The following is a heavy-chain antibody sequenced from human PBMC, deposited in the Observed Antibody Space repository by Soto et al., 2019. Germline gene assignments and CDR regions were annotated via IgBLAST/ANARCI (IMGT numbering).Heavy chain of an antibody. D-gene: IGHD3-10*01. CDR1: GFTFSSYS. J-gene: IGHJ6*03. Sequence: GGSLRLSCAASGFTFSSYSMNWVRQAPGKGLEWVSYISSSSSTIYYADSVKGRFTISRDNAKNSLYLQMNSLRAEDTAVYYCARDPWFGEFYYYYMDVWGKGTTVTVSS. CDR2: ISSSSSTI. V-gene: IGHV3-48*01. CDR3: ARDPWFGEFYYYYMDV.